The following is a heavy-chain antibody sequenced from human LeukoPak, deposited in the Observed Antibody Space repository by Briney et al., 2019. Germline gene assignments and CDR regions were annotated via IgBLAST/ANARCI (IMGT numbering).Heavy chain of an antibody. D-gene: IGHD3-9*01. V-gene: IGHV4-61*02. CDR1: GGSISSGSYY. J-gene: IGHJ3*02. CDR3: ARGKDYDILTGYYDAFDI. Sequence: SETLSLTCTVSGGSISSGSYYWSWIRQPAGKGLEWIGRIYTSGSTNYNPSLKSRVTISVDTSKNQFSLKLSSVTAADTAVYYCARGKDYDILTGYYDAFDICGQGTMATVSS. CDR2: IYTSGST.